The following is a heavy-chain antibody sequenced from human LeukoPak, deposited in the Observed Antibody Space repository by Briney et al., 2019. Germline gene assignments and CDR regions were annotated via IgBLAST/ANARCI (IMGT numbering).Heavy chain of an antibody. D-gene: IGHD1-7*01. J-gene: IGHJ3*02. Sequence: TSETLSLTCTVSGGSISSYYWSWIRQPPGKGLEWIGRIYTSGSTNYNPSLKSRVTISVDTSKNQFSLKLSSVTAADTAVYYCVRGALELRTGAFDIWGQGTMVTVSS. CDR1: GGSISSYY. V-gene: IGHV4-4*08. CDR2: IYTSGST. CDR3: VRGALELRTGAFDI.